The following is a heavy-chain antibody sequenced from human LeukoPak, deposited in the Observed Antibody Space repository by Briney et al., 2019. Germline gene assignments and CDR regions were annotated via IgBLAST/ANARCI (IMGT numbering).Heavy chain of an antibody. D-gene: IGHD1-20*01. CDR2: ISGSGGST. CDR3: AKPPRGITGTGYDY. Sequence: GGSLRLSCAASGFTFSSYAMSWVRQAPGKGLEWVSAISGSGGSTYYADSVKGRFTISRDNSKNTLYLQMNSLRAEDTAVYYCAKPPRGITGTGYDYWGQGTLVTVSS. J-gene: IGHJ4*02. CDR1: GFTFSSYA. V-gene: IGHV3-23*01.